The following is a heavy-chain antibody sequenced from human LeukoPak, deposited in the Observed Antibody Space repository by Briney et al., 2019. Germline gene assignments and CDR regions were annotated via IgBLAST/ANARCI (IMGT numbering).Heavy chain of an antibody. CDR1: GFTFTSHE. CDR2: ITSTSTT. V-gene: IGHV3-48*03. J-gene: IGHJ3*02. D-gene: IGHD2-2*01. Sequence: GGSLRLSCAASGFTFTSHEMNWVRQAPGKGQEWVSYITSTSTTYYADSVKGRFTISRDNAKNSLYLQMNSVRAEDTATYYCARGGYCGSTRCYVFNAFDIWGQGTMVTVSS. CDR3: ARGGYCGSTRCYVFNAFDI.